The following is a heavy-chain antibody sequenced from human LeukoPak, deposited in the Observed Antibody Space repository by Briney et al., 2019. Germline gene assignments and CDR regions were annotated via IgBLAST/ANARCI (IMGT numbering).Heavy chain of an antibody. CDR3: ARDYHGDYGWFDP. J-gene: IGHJ5*02. CDR2: INPNSGGT. D-gene: IGHD4-17*01. Sequence: GASVKVSCKASGYTFTGYYMHWVRQAPGQGLEWMGWINPNSGGTNYAQKFQGSVTMTRDTSISTAYMELSRLRSDDTAVYYCARDYHGDYGWFDPWGQGTLVTVSS. CDR1: GYTFTGYY. V-gene: IGHV1-2*02.